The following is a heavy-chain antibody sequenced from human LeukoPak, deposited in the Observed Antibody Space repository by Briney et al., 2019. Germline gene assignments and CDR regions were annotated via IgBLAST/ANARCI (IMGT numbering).Heavy chain of an antibody. CDR2: ISFDGSNK. CDR3: ARGSRTIVTTKFARGHYMDV. J-gene: IGHJ6*03. D-gene: IGHD5-12*01. CDR1: GFTFSSYA. Sequence: GGSLRLSCAASGFTFSSYAMHWVRQAPGKGLEWVAVISFDGSNKYYADSVKGRFTISRDNSKNTLYLQVNSLRAEDTAVYYSARGSRTIVTTKFARGHYMDVWGKGTTVTVSS. V-gene: IGHV3-30*04.